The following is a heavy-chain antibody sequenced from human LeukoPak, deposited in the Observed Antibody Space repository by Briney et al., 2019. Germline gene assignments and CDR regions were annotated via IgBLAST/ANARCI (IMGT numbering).Heavy chain of an antibody. V-gene: IGHV3-48*02. CDR1: GFTFSTYA. D-gene: IGHD2-21*01. J-gene: IGHJ4*02. Sequence: GGSLRLSCSASGFTFSTYAMNWVRQAPGEGLEWVSYISSSSSTIYYADSVKGRFTISRDNAKNSLYLQMNSLRDEDTAVYYCAREKIADYWGQGTLVTVSS. CDR3: AREKIADY. CDR2: ISSSSSTI.